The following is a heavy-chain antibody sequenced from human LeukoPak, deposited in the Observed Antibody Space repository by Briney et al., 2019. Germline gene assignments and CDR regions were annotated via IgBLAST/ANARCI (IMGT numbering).Heavy chain of an antibody. CDR3: ARASPDSSGYYLTYFDY. J-gene: IGHJ4*02. D-gene: IGHD3-22*01. Sequence: GGSLRLSSAASGFTFSGYSMTWVRQAPGKGLEWVSFISSSSSYIYYADSVKGRFTISRDNAKNSLYLQMNSLRAEDTAVYYCARASPDSSGYYLTYFDYWGQGTLVTVSS. V-gene: IGHV3-21*01. CDR1: GFTFSGYS. CDR2: ISSSSSYI.